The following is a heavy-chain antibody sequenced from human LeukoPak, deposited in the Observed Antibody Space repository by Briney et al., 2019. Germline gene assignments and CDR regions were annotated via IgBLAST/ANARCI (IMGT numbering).Heavy chain of an antibody. CDR3: ARVEATTGRNYHYYYMDV. V-gene: IGHV3-21*01. J-gene: IGHJ6*03. D-gene: IGHD1-1*01. CDR1: GFYFSGYS. CDR2: INSGSTYM. Sequence: GGSLRLSCGASGFYFSGYSMNWVRQAPGKGLEWVASINSGSTYMYYGDSVKGRFTISRDNATNSLHLQMDSLRVEDTAVYFCARVEATTGRNYHYYYMDVWGKGTTVTVSS.